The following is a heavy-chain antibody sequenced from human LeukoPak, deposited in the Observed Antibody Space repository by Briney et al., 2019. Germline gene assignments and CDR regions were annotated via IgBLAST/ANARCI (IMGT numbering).Heavy chain of an antibody. J-gene: IGHJ4*02. CDR2: INPDSGRT. V-gene: IGHV1-2*02. CDR3: ARDLLSAGG. Sequence: ASVKVSCKASGYTFTGYKIQWVRQAPGQGLEWMGWINPDSGRTKFAQKFQGRVTMTRDTSISTAYMELSRLTSDDTAVFYCARDLLSAGGWGQGTLVTVSS. CDR1: GYTFTGYK. D-gene: IGHD2-15*01.